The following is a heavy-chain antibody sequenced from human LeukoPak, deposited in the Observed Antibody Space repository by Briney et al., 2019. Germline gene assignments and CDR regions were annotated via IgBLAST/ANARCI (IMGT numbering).Heavy chain of an antibody. CDR3: ARDRFGRTTHFDY. CDR1: GGSFSGYY. J-gene: IGHJ4*02. D-gene: IGHD3-10*01. Sequence: SETLSLTCAVYGGSFSGYYWSWIRQPPGKGLEWIGYIYYSGSTNYNPSLKSRVTMSVDTSKNQFSLRLTSVTAADTAVYYCARDRFGRTTHFDYWGQGALVTVSS. V-gene: IGHV4-59*01. CDR2: IYYSGST.